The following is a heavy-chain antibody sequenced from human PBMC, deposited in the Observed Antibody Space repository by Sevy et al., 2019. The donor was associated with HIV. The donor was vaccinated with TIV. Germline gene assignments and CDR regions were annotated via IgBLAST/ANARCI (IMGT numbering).Heavy chain of an antibody. CDR2: IIPILGST. V-gene: IGHV1-69*13. CDR1: GGTFRSYG. J-gene: IGHJ4*02. D-gene: IGHD6-19*01. Sequence: ASVKVSCKASGGTFRSYGISWVRQAPGQGLEWMGGIIPILGSTNYAQKFQGRVTITADESTNTAYMELNSLRSEDTAVYYCARGGGNGSDYFDDWGQETLVTVSS. CDR3: ARGGGNGSDYFDD.